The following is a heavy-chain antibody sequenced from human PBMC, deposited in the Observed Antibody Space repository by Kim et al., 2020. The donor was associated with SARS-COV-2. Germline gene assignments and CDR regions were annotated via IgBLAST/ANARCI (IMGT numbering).Heavy chain of an antibody. CDR1: GGSFSGYY. CDR2: INHSGST. CDR3: ARGQAVDTAMANFDY. J-gene: IGHJ4*02. Sequence: SETLSLTCAVYGGSFSGYYWSWIRQPPGKGLEWIGEINHSGSTNYNPSLKSRVTISVDTSKNQFSLKLSSVTAADTAVYYCARGQAVDTAMANFDYWGQGTLVTVSS. D-gene: IGHD5-18*01. V-gene: IGHV4-34*01.